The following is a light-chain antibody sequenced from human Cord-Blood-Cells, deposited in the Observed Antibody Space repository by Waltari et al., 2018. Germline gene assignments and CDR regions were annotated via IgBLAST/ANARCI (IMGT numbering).Light chain of an antibody. V-gene: IGLV2-14*01. J-gene: IGLJ2*01. CDR3: SSYTSSSTLV. CDR2: DVS. Sequence: QSALTQPASVSGSPGQSITISCTGTSSNVGGYNYVSWYPQHPGKAPKLIIYDVSTRPAGVSNRFSGSKSGNTASLTISGLQAEDEADYYCSSYTSSSTLVFGGGTKLTVL. CDR1: SSNVGGYNY.